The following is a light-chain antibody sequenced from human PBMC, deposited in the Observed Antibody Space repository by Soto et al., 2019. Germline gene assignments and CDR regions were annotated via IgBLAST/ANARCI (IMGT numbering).Light chain of an antibody. V-gene: IGKV3-20*01. J-gene: IGKJ5*01. CDR1: QSVDSTY. Sequence: ELVLTQSPGTLSLSPGERATLSCRASQSVDSTYLAWCQQRPAQAPRLLIHGASTRATGIPDRFSGSGSQTDFTLTINSLEPDDFAVYYCQQYSRSPPIAFGQGTRLEIK. CDR3: QQYSRSPPIA. CDR2: GAS.